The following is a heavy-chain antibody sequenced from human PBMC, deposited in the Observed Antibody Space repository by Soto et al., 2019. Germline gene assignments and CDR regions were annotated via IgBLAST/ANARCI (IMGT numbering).Heavy chain of an antibody. J-gene: IGHJ6*02. CDR2: LCYSGST. V-gene: IGHV4-59*01. D-gene: IGHD4-4*01. CDR1: GGSISGYC. Sequence: QVQLQESGPGLVKPSETLSLTCTVSGGSISGYCWSWIRQPPGKGLEWIGHLCYSGSTKYNPSLRSRVAISVATSKHPVSLRLSSVSAADTAVYYCARGNGYYYYVMDVWGQGTTVTVSS. CDR3: ARGNGYYYYVMDV.